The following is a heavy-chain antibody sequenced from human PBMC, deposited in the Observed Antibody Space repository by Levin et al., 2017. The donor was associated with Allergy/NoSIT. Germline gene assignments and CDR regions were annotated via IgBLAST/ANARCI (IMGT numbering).Heavy chain of an antibody. Sequence: TSETLSLTCTVSGDSISSYYWSWIRQPPGRGLEWIGYIHYDGNTNYNPSLKSRITISLDTSKNEFSLKLRSVTAADTAVYYCAREYGGDWYFDLWGRGTLVTVSS. D-gene: IGHD2-21*01. CDR3: AREYGGDWYFDL. V-gene: IGHV4-59*01. J-gene: IGHJ2*01. CDR2: IHYDGNT. CDR1: GDSISSYY.